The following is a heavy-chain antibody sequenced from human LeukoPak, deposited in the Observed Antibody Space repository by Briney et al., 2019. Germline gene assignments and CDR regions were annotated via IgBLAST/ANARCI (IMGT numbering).Heavy chain of an antibody. Sequence: PGGSLRLSCVASGFSLSGYWMYWVRQAPGKGLMYISRNNGDGSTTNYADVVKGRFTISRDNAKNSLYLQMNSLRAEDTAVYYCARGHYQLSWGQGILVTVSS. CDR2: NNGDGSTT. CDR1: GFSLSGYW. CDR3: ARGHYQLS. J-gene: IGHJ5*02. V-gene: IGHV3-74*01. D-gene: IGHD2-2*01.